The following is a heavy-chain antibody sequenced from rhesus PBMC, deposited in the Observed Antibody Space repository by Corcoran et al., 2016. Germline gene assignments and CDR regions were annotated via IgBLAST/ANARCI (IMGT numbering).Heavy chain of an antibody. CDR2: ITGSDRNT. D-gene: IGHD6-25*01. CDR1: GGSISSNY. CDR3: ARRRGSWNYFDY. Sequence: QLQLQESGPGLVKPSETLSLTCAVSGGSISSNYWSWIRQPPGKGLEGIGRITGSDRNTDYNPPLKSRVTISTDTSKNPFSLNLSSVTAADTAVFYCARRRGSWNYFDYWGQGVLVTVSS. V-gene: IGHV4-173*01. J-gene: IGHJ4*01.